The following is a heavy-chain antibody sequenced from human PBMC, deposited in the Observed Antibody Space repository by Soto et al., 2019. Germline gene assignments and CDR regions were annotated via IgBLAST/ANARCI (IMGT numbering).Heavy chain of an antibody. V-gene: IGHV3-30-3*01. J-gene: IGHJ4*02. CDR3: ARDGPRPYTSGWYFVMRDQ. CDR2: VSYDESNK. CDR1: GFSLSDYA. Sequence: QVQLVESGGGVVKPGGSLRLSCAASGFSLSDYAMHWVRQAPGKGLEWVASVSYDESNKYYTESVKGRFSISRDTSKNTLSLQMDTLRPDDTAVYYCARDGPRPYTSGWYFVMRDQGGQGTLVTVS. D-gene: IGHD6-19*01.